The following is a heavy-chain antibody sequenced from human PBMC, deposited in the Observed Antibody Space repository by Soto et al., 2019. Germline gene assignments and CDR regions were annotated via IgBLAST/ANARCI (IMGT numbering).Heavy chain of an antibody. D-gene: IGHD6-13*01. V-gene: IGHV3-33*01. CDR1: GFTFSSYG. CDR2: IWYDGSNK. CDR3: ARGAAAGHYYFDY. J-gene: IGHJ4*02. Sequence: QVQLVESGGGVVQPGRSLRLSCAASGFTFSSYGMHWVRQAPGKGLEWVAVIWYDGSNKYYADSVKGRFTISRDNSKKALYLQMNSLRAEDTAVHYCARGAAAGHYYFDYWGQGTLVTVSS.